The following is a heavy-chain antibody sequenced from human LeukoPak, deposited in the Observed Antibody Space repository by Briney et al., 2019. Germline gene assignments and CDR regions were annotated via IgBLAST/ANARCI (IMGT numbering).Heavy chain of an antibody. CDR2: IKQDGSEK. J-gene: IGHJ4*02. D-gene: IGHD6-13*01. V-gene: IGHV3-7*01. Sequence: GGSLRLSCAASGFTFSSYWMSWVRQAPGKGLEWVANIKQDGSEKYYVDSVKGRFTISRDNAKNSLYLQMNSLRAEDTAVYYCCLVRGAAAGAFDYWGQGTLVTVSS. CDR1: GFTFSSYW. CDR3: CLVRGAAAGAFDY.